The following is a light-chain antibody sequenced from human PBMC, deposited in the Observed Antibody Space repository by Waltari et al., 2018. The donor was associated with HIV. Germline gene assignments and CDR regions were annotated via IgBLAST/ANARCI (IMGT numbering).Light chain of an antibody. CDR1: ALAHQS. CDR3: QSADSGGTWDVV. CDR2: KDN. Sequence: SYELTQLPPVSVSPGQTARITCSGDALAHQSASWYQQKPGQAPVLRISKDNERPSGTPERFSGSSSGTTVTLTISGVQAEDEADYYCQSADSGGTWDVVFGGGTKLTVL. V-gene: IGLV3-25*03. J-gene: IGLJ2*01.